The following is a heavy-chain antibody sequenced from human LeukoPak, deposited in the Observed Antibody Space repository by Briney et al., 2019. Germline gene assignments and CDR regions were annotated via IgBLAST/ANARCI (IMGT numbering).Heavy chain of an antibody. D-gene: IGHD6-13*01. CDR2: ISYDGSNK. J-gene: IGHJ4*02. Sequence: GGSLRLSCAASGFTFSSYAMHWVRQAPGKGLEWVAVISYDGSNKYYADSVKGRFTISRDNSKNTLYLQMNGLRAEDTAVYYCARVMMGSWYDYWGQGTLVTVSS. CDR1: GFTFSSYA. CDR3: ARVMMGSWYDY. V-gene: IGHV3-30-3*01.